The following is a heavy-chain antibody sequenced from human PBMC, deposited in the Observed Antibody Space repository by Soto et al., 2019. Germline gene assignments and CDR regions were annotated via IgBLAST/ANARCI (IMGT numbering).Heavy chain of an antibody. J-gene: IGHJ4*02. V-gene: IGHV1-8*01. CDR2: MNPDRDKR. CDR3: VRGANFDQ. CDR1: GYVFTRYD. Sequence: QVQLVQSGAEVKKPGASVRVSCQGSGYVFTRYDVHWVRQATGQGLEWMGWMNPDRDKRGYAQKFQGRITMSVDTSTRKVYMELSSLGSEDTAIYYCVRGANFDQWGQGTLVTVSS.